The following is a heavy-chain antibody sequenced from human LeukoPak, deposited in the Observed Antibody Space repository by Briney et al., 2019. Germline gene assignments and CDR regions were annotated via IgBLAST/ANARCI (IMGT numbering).Heavy chain of an antibody. D-gene: IGHD4-17*01. V-gene: IGHV3-21*01. J-gene: IGHJ3*02. CDR1: GFTFSSYS. CDR2: ISSSSSYI. CDR3: ARRPTADAFDI. Sequence: GGSLRLSCAASGFTFSSYSMNWVRQAPGKGLEWVSSISSSSSYIYYADSVKGRFTISRDNAKNSLYLQMNSLRADDTAVYYCARRPTADAFDIWGQGTMVTVSS.